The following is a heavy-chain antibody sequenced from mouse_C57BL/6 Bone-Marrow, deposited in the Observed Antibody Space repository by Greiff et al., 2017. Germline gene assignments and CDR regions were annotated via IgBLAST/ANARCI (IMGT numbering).Heavy chain of an antibody. Sequence: VQLQQPGAELVKPGASVKLSCKASGYTFTNYWMHWVKQRPGQGLEWIGMMHPNGGSPDYNEKFKSEATLSVDKSSRTAYMELSSLTSEDSAVYYCARSYDNDDYTMDYWGQGTSGTVTS. D-gene: IGHD2-4*01. J-gene: IGHJ4*01. CDR2: MHPNGGSP. CDR3: ARSYDNDDYTMDY. V-gene: IGHV1-64*01. CDR1: GYTFTNYW.